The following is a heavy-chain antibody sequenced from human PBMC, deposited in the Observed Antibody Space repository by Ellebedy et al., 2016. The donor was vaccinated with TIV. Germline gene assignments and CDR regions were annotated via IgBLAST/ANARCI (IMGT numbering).Heavy chain of an antibody. D-gene: IGHD3-22*01. J-gene: IGHJ4*02. V-gene: IGHV1-2*02. CDR2: INPNSHDT. Sequence: AASVKVSCKASGYTFTGYYIHWVRQAPGQGLEWMGWINPNSHDTNYAQKFQGRVTMTRDTSISTAYMELTRLRSDATAGYYCARSYDSSGYYFDYWGQGTLVTVSS. CDR3: ARSYDSSGYYFDY. CDR1: GYTFTGYY.